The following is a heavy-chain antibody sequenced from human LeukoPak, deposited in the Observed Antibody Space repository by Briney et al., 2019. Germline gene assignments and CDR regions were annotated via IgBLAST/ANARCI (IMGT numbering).Heavy chain of an antibody. CDR2: IYTSGST. V-gene: IGHV4-4*07. Sequence: SETLFLTCIVSGDSISNYYWSWIRQPAGKGLEWIGRIYTSGSTNYNPSLKSRVTMSVDTSKNQFSLKLSSVTAADTAVYYCAREAAAGTFYFDYWGQGTLDTVSS. D-gene: IGHD6-13*01. CDR3: AREAAAGTFYFDY. J-gene: IGHJ4*02. CDR1: GDSISNYY.